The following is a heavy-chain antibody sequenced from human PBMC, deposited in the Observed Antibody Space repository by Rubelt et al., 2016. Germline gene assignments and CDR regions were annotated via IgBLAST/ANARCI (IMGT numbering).Heavy chain of an antibody. D-gene: IGHD3-22*01. J-gene: IGHJ4*02. CDR1: GYTFTTYG. CDR2: INTYNDKT. V-gene: IGHV1-18*01. CDR3: ARGYFDSTGDFDY. Sequence: QVHLVQSAIEVKKPGASVKISCETSGYTFTTYGIIWARRAPGQGLEWMGWINTYNDKTNYPQKFQGRVSMTTDSSTNTAYRELRSLRSDDTAVYYCARGYFDSTGDFDYWGQGTLVTVSS.